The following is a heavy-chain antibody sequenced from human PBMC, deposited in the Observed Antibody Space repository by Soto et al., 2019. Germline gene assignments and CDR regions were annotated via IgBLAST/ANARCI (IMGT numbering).Heavy chain of an antibody. D-gene: IGHD3-3*01. CDR3: TTGSVEGY. J-gene: IGHJ4*02. V-gene: IGHV3-15*07. Sequence: EVQLVESGGGLVKPGGSLRLSCAASGFSISSAWMNWVRQAPGKGLEWVGRIKTKTQGETTDYPAPVKGRFTISRDDSKNTLYLQTNSLKMEDTAVYYCTTGSVEGYWGQGTLVTVSS. CDR1: GFSISSAW. CDR2: IKTKTQGETT.